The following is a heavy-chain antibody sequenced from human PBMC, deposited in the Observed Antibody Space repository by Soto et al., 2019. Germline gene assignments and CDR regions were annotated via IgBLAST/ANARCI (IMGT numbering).Heavy chain of an antibody. J-gene: IGHJ4*02. CDR2: ISYSGTTT. D-gene: IGHD3-3*01. CDR1: GFTFSSHA. V-gene: IGHV3-23*01. Sequence: EVQLLESGGGLVQPEGSLRLSCAASGFTFSSHAMSWVRQAPGKGLEWVSAISYSGTTTYYAESVKGRFTISRDNSKNTLYLQMNSLRVEDTANHYCAKRFTLFGEVKLSPDFDYWGQGTLVTVSS. CDR3: AKRFTLFGEVKLSPDFDY.